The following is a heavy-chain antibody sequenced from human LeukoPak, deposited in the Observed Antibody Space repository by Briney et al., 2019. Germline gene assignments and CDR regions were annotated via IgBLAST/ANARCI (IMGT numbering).Heavy chain of an antibody. D-gene: IGHD1-26*01. V-gene: IGHV4-39*01. J-gene: IGHJ3*02. Sequence: SETLSLTCTVSGGSISSSSYYWGWIRQPPGKGLEWIGSIYYSGSTYYNPSLKSRVTISLDTSKSQFSLKLSSVTAADTAVYYCARHDPIVGTPDAFDIWGQGTMVTVSS. CDR3: ARHDPIVGTPDAFDI. CDR2: IYYSGST. CDR1: GGSISSSSYY.